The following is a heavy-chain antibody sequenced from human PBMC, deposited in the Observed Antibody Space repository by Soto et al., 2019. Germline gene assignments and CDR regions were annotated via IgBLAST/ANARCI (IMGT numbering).Heavy chain of an antibody. CDR1: GFTFSSYS. D-gene: IGHD3-9*01. Sequence: PGGSLRLSCAASGFTFSSYSMNWVRQAPGKGLEWVSSISSSSSYIYYADSVKGRFTISRDNAKNSLYLQMNSLRAEDTAVYYSARRSLDILTGYSSYYYMDVWGKGTTVTVSS. V-gene: IGHV3-21*01. CDR3: ARRSLDILTGYSSYYYMDV. CDR2: ISSSSSYI. J-gene: IGHJ6*03.